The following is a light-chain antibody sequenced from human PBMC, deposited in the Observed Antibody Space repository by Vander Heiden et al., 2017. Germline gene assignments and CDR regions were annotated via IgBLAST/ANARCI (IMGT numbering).Light chain of an antibody. J-gene: IGLJ2*01. CDR2: DVS. V-gene: IGLV2-14*03. CDR1: SSDVGGYNY. Sequence: QSALTKPAPVSGSPGQSITISCTGTSSDVGGYNYVSWYQQHPGKAPKVMIYDVSNRPSGVSNRFSGSKSGNTASLTISGLQAEDEADYYCASYTSRTTWVFGGGTKLTVL. CDR3: ASYTSRTTWV.